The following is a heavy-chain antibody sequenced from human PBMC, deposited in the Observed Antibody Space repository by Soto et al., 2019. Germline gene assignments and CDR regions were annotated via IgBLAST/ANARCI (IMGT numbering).Heavy chain of an antibody. CDR1: GFTFDDYG. CDR2: INWNGGST. D-gene: IGHD1-26*01. V-gene: IGHV3-20*04. Sequence: PGGSLRLSCAASGFTFDDYGMSWVRQAPGKGLEWVSGINWNGGSTGYADSVKGRFTISRDNAKNSLYLQMNSLRAEVTALYYCARADSGSYYYYYGMDVWGPGTTVTVSS. CDR3: ARADSGSYYYYYGMDV. J-gene: IGHJ6*02.